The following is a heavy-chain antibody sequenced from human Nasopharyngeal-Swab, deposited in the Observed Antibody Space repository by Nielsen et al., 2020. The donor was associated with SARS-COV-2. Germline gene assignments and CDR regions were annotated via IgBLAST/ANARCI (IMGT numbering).Heavy chain of an antibody. J-gene: IGHJ6*03. V-gene: IGHV3-15*01. D-gene: IGHD6-19*01. CDR2: IKSKTDGGTT. Sequence: GGSLRLSCAASGFTFSNAWMSWVRQAPGKGLEWVGRIKSKTDGGTTDYAAPVKGRFTISRDDSKNTLYLQMNSLKTEDTAVYYCTTDPQQWLVEYYYYMDVWGKGTTATVSS. CDR1: GFTFSNAW. CDR3: TTDPQQWLVEYYYYMDV.